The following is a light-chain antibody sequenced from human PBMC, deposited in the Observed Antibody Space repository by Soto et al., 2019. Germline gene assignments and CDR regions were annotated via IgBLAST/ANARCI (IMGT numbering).Light chain of an antibody. CDR1: QSVSSSY. V-gene: IGKV3-20*01. J-gene: IGKJ1*01. Sequence: MTQCPATLSVSPGERATLSCRASQSVSSSYLAWYQQKPGQAPRLLIYGASSRATGIPDRFSGSGSGTDFTLTISRLEPEDFAVYYCQQYGSSPKTFGQGTKVDIK. CDR2: GAS. CDR3: QQYGSSPKT.